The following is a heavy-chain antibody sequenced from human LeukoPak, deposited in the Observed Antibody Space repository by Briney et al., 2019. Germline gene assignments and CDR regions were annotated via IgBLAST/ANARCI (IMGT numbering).Heavy chain of an antibody. V-gene: IGHV1-2*02. Sequence: ASVKVSCKASGYIFTGYYMHWVRQAPGQGLEWMGWINPNRGGTNYAQKFQGRVTMTRDTSINTAYMELNRLTSDDTALYYCARDVDHDDSTGKGLVDFWGQETMVTVSS. J-gene: IGHJ3*01. D-gene: IGHD4-11*01. CDR1: GYIFTGYY. CDR3: ARDVDHDDSTGKGLVDF. CDR2: INPNRGGT.